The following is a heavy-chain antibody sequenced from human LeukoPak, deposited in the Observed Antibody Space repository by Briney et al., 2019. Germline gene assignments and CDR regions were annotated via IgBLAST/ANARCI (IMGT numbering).Heavy chain of an antibody. V-gene: IGHV3-23*01. Sequence: GALRLSCAASGFSFTNYAMSWVRQAPGKGLEWVSAISGSGGSTYYADSVKGRFTISRDNSKNTLYLQMNSLRAEDTAVYYCAKGYIGLSYDYWGQGTLVTVSS. CDR2: ISGSGGST. J-gene: IGHJ4*02. CDR1: GFSFTNYA. D-gene: IGHD5-18*01. CDR3: AKGYIGLSYDY.